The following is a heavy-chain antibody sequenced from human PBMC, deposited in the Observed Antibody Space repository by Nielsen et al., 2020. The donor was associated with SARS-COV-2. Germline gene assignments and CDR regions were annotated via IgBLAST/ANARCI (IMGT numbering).Heavy chain of an antibody. CDR3: ARDGGVHDSSGYYDWFDP. V-gene: IGHV4-59*01. CDR1: GGSISSYY. D-gene: IGHD3-22*01. CDR2: IYYSGST. Sequence: SETLSLTCTVSGGSISSYYWSWIRQPLGKGLEWIGYIYYSGSTNYNPSLKSRVTISVDTSKNQFSLKLSSVTAADTAVYYCARDGGVHDSSGYYDWFDPWGQGTLVTVSS. J-gene: IGHJ5*02.